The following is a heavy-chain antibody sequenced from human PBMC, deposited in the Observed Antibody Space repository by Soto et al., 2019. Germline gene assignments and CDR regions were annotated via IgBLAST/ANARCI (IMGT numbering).Heavy chain of an antibody. V-gene: IGHV4-34*01. CDR1: GGSFSDYY. J-gene: IGHJ4*02. CDR3: ASELSGSSVTDY. D-gene: IGHD6-13*01. CDR2: INHSGST. Sequence: PSETLSLTCAVYGGSFSDYYWSWIRQPPGKGLEWIGEINHSGSTNYNPSLKSRVTISVDTSKNQFSLKLSSVTAADTAVYYCASELSGSSVTDYWGQGTLVTVSS.